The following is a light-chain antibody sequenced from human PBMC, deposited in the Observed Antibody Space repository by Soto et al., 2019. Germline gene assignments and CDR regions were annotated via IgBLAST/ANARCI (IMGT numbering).Light chain of an antibody. CDR1: SSDVGGYNY. V-gene: IGLV2-8*01. J-gene: IGLJ2*01. CDR2: EVS. Sequence: QSVLTQPPSASGSPGQSVTISCTGTSSDVGGYNYVSWYQQHPGKAPKLMIYEVSKRPSGVPDRFSGSKSGNTASLTVSGLQAEDEADYYCSSYAGSNNVVFGGGTPLTVL. CDR3: SSYAGSNNVV.